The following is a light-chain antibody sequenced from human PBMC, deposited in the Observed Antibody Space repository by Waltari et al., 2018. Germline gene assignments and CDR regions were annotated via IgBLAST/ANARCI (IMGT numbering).Light chain of an antibody. J-gene: IGKJ4*01. CDR3: QQYYTTPLT. CDR2: WAS. V-gene: IGKV4-1*01. Sequence: DIVMTQSPDSLTVSLGGRATINCQSSHSVFYGSNNKNFLAWYQQKSGQPPKLLIYWASTRESGVPDRFSGSGSGTDFTLTISSLQAEDVAVYYCQQYYTTPLTFGGGTKVEIK. CDR1: HSVFYGSNNKNF.